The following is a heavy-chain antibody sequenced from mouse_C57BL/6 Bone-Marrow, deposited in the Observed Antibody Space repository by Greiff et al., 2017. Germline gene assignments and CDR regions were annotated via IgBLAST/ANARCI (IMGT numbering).Heavy chain of an antibody. CDR3: ARAGSYSNYFAWFAY. D-gene: IGHD2-5*01. CDR2: IYPRSGNT. J-gene: IGHJ3*01. Sequence: VQLQESGPELARPGASVKLSCKASGYTFTSSGISWVKQRTGQGLEWIGEIYPRSGNTYYNEKFKGKATLTADKSSSTAYMELRSLTSEDSAVYFCARAGSYSNYFAWFAYWGQGTLVTVSA. V-gene: IGHV1-81*01. CDR1: GYTFTSSG.